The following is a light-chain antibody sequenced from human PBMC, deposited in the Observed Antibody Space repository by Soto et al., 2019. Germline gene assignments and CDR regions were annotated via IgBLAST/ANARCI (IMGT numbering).Light chain of an antibody. CDR1: LSISSS. V-gene: IGKV1-39*01. CDR2: AAS. Sequence: DIRMIQSPSSQSASVGDRITITCRASLSISSSLNWYQQKPGKAPRLLIYAASRLQSGAPSRFSGSGSGTDFTLTITSLEPEDFATYYCQQSYITPRTLGQGTKVDIK. J-gene: IGKJ1*01. CDR3: QQSYITPRT.